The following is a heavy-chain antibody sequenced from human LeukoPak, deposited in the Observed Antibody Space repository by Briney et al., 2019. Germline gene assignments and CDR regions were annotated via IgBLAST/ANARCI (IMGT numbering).Heavy chain of an antibody. V-gene: IGHV1-69*04. Sequence: SVTVSCTASGGTFSSYAISWVRQAPGQGLEWMGRIIPILGIANYAQKFQGRVTITADKSTSTAYMELSSLRSEDTAVYYCAREGGYNLSGIDYWGQGTLVTVSS. J-gene: IGHJ4*02. CDR1: GGTFSSYA. D-gene: IGHD5-24*01. CDR2: IIPILGIA. CDR3: AREGGYNLSGIDY.